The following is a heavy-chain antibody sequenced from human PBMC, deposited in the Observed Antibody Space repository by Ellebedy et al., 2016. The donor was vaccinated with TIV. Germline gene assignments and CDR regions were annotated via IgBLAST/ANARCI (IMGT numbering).Heavy chain of an antibody. J-gene: IGHJ2*01. CDR2: IYYSGST. V-gene: IGHV4-39*07. Sequence: MPSETLSLTCTVSGGSISNSDYYWDWIRQPPGKRLEWIGSIYYSGSTYYNPSLKSRVTIAVDTSKSWFSLKLSSVTAADTAVYYCTKALGDTRYFDLWGRGTLVTVSS. CDR3: TKALGDTRYFDL. CDR1: GGSISNSDYY. D-gene: IGHD3-16*01.